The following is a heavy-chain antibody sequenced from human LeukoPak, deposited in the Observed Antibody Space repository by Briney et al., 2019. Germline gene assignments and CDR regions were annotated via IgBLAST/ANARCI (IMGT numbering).Heavy chain of an antibody. D-gene: IGHD2-15*01. CDR3: AKTTTGYSSGRYPAWPIDY. CDR1: GFTFGSYA. Sequence: GGSLRLSCAASGFTFGSYAMYWVRQAPGKGLEWFSGTFGSGGSAHYADSVKGRFTISRDNSKNTVYLQMDSLRAEDTATYYCAKTTTGYSSGRYPAWPIDYWGQGTLVTVSS. J-gene: IGHJ4*02. CDR2: TFGSGGSA. V-gene: IGHV3-23*01.